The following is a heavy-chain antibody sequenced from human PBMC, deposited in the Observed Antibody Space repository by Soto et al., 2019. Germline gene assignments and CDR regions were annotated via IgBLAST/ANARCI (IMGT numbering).Heavy chain of an antibody. CDR2: INPFAGRA. V-gene: IGHV1-46*04. CDR1: GYNFISHH. J-gene: IGHJ4*02. D-gene: IGHD4-4*01. CDR3: ARDYLSSKPSLRYFDY. Sequence: QVQLVQSGAEVTKPGASVRLSCKASGYNFISHHIHWVRQAPGQGLEWMGFINPFAGRATHAQKLQGRLIMTRDKSTSTVYMELSSLRSEDAAIYYCARDYLSSKPSLRYFDYWGQGALVTVSA.